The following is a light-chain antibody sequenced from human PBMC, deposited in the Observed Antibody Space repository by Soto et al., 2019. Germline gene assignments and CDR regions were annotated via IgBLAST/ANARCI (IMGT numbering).Light chain of an antibody. CDR2: GAS. J-gene: IGKJ2*01. V-gene: IGKV3-20*01. Sequence: ELVLTQSPGTLSLSPGERATLSCRASQSVSSSYLAWYQQKPGQAPRLLIYGASSRATGIPDRFSGSWSGTDFTLTITRLEPEDFAVYYCQQYGSPYTFGQGTKLEIK. CDR3: QQYGSPYT. CDR1: QSVSSSY.